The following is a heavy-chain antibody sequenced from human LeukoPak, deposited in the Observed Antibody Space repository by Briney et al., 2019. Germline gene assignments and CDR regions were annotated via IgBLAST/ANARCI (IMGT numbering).Heavy chain of an antibody. CDR3: AKDPGGAQGAFHI. D-gene: IGHD3-16*01. CDR2: ISGSGGST. CDR1: GFTFSSYA. J-gene: IGHJ3*02. Sequence: GGSLRLSCAASGFTFSSYAMSWVRQAPGKGLEWVSAISGSGGSTYYADSVKGRFTISRDNSKNTLYLQMNSLRTEDTAVYYCAKDPGGAQGAFHIWGQGTMVTVSS. V-gene: IGHV3-23*01.